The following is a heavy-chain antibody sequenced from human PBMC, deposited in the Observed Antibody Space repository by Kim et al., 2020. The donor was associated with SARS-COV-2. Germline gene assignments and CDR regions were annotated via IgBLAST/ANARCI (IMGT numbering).Heavy chain of an antibody. CDR2: IYTSGST. Sequence: SETLSLTCTVSGGSISSYFWTWIRQPAGKGLEWIGRIYTSGSTNYNPSLKSRGTMSVDTSKNKFSLKLSSVTAADTAVYYCARDVGILWFGELSSYWFDPWGQGTLVTVSS. CDR1: GGSISSYF. V-gene: IGHV4-4*07. J-gene: IGHJ5*02. CDR3: ARDVGILWFGELSSYWFDP. D-gene: IGHD3-10*01.